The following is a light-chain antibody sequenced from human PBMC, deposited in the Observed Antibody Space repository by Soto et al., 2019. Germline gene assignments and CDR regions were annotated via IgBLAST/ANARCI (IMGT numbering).Light chain of an antibody. J-gene: IGLJ3*02. CDR2: SNN. Sequence: QSVLTQPPSVSGAPGQRVTISCTGSSSNIGAGYDVHWYQQLPGTAPKLLMYSNNQRPSGVPDRFSGSKSGTSASLAISGLQSEDEADYYCAVWDDSLTGWVFGGGTKVTVL. V-gene: IGLV1-40*01. CDR3: AVWDDSLTGWV. CDR1: SSNIGAGYD.